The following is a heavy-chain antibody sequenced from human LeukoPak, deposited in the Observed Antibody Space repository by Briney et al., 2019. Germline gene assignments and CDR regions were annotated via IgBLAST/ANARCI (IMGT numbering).Heavy chain of an antibody. V-gene: IGHV3-30*18. CDR1: EFTFSSYG. CDR2: ISYDGSNK. D-gene: IGHD6-6*01. CDR3: AKMGDSSSSGDY. J-gene: IGHJ4*02. Sequence: GGSLRLSCAASEFTFSSYGMHWVRQAPGKGLEWVAVISYDGSNKYYADSVKGLFTISRDNSKNTLYLQMTSLRAEDTAVYYCAKMGDSSSSGDYWGQGALVTVSS.